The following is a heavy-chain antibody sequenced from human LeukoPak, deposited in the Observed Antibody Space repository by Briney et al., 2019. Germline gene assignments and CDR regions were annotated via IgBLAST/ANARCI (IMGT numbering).Heavy chain of an antibody. D-gene: IGHD3-10*02. CDR3: ARVGRPMWGLDY. CDR1: GFTFSSCG. J-gene: IGHJ4*02. V-gene: IGHV3-23*01. Sequence: PGGSLRLSCAASGFTFSSCGMSWVRQAPGKGLEWVSALSDSGGSTFYADSVKGRFTISRDNSKNTLYLQMNSLRAEDTAVYYCARVGRPMWGLDYWGQGTLVTVSS. CDR2: LSDSGGST.